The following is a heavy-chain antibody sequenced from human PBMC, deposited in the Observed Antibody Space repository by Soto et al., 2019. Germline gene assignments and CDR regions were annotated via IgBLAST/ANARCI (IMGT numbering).Heavy chain of an antibody. CDR3: VRGNYYDSSGYYYEDYYYGMDV. V-gene: IGHV1-69*01. Sequence: QVQLVQSGAEVKKPGSSVKVSCKASGGTFSSYAISWVRQAPGQGLEWMGGIIPIFGTANYAQKFQGRVTITADESTSTAYMELSSLRSEDTAVYYCVRGNYYDSSGYYYEDYYYGMDVWGQGTTVTVSS. CDR1: GGTFSSYA. D-gene: IGHD3-22*01. CDR2: IIPIFGTA. J-gene: IGHJ6*02.